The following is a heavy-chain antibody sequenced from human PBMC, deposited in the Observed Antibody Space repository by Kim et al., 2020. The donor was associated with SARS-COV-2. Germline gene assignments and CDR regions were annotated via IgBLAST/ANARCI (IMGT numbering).Heavy chain of an antibody. D-gene: IGHD1-1*01. CDR1: GGTFSSYA. J-gene: IGHJ5*02. CDR3: ARGPELESTIWFDT. Sequence: SVKVSCKASGGTFSSYAISCVRQAPGQWLEWMGRIFPIFGTANYAQKFQGRVTITADEYTSTAYMELSRLRSEETAVYYCARGPELESTIWFDTWGQGIRVIVSS. V-gene: IGHV1-69*13. CDR2: IFPIFGTA.